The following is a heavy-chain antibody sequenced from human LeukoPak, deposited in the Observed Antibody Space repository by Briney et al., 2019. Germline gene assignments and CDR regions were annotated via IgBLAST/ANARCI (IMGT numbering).Heavy chain of an antibody. Sequence: GGSLRLSCAASGFPFSSYWMAWVRQAPGKGLEWVSAITGAGNTYYADSMKGRFTISRDNSKDTLDLQMNSLRAEDTAIYYCARHEPYNSGSHYDYWGQGTLVTVSS. CDR1: GFPFSSYW. D-gene: IGHD3-10*01. CDR3: ARHEPYNSGSHYDY. CDR2: ITGAGNT. J-gene: IGHJ4*02. V-gene: IGHV3-23*01.